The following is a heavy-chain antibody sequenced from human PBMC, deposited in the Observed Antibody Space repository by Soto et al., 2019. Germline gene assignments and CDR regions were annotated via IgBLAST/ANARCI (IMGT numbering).Heavy chain of an antibody. CDR1: GGSISSSSYY. Sequence: QLQLQESGPGLVKPSETLSLTCTVSGGSISSSSYYWGWIRPPPGMGLEWIGSIYYSGSTYYNPSLKRAVTISVDTYKNQFSRKLSSVTAADTAVYYCARRGVGRKAVDGIGRWFAPWGQGTRVTFSS. J-gene: IGHJ5*02. CDR3: ARRGVGRKAVDGIGRWFAP. V-gene: IGHV4-39*01. CDR2: IYYSGST. D-gene: IGHD6-19*01.